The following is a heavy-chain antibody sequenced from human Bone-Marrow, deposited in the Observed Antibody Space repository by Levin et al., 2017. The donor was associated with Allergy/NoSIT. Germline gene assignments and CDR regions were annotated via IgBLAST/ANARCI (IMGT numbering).Heavy chain of an antibody. Sequence: PGGSLRLSCAASGFTFSDHFMDWVRQAPGKGLEWVGRIRSKANSYTTEYAASVKGRFTISRDDSKNSLYLQMNSLQTEDTAVYYCARVSFYGSSGYSFDYWGQGTLVTVSS. J-gene: IGHJ4*02. D-gene: IGHD3-22*01. V-gene: IGHV3-72*01. CDR2: IRSKANSYTT. CDR3: ARVSFYGSSGYSFDY. CDR1: GFTFSDHF.